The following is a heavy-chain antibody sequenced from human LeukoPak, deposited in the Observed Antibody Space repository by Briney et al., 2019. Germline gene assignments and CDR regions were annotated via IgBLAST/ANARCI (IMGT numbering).Heavy chain of an antibody. D-gene: IGHD3-9*01. J-gene: IGHJ4*02. V-gene: IGHV3-48*04. Sequence: QPGGSLRLSCAASGFTFTTYSMNWVRQAPGKGLEWVSYISSSSSLIYYADSVKGRFTISRDNAKNSLYLQMNSLRAEDTAVYYCARDKLQYFDWLLDYWGQGTLVTVSS. CDR3: ARDKLQYFDWLLDY. CDR2: ISSSSSLI. CDR1: GFTFTTYS.